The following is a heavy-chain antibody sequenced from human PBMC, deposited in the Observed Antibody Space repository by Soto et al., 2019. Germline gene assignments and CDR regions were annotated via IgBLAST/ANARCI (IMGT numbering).Heavy chain of an antibody. D-gene: IGHD2-15*01. Sequence: QVQLEQSGAEVKKPGSSVRVSCKASGDTVSSYTITWVRQAPGQGLEWMGGIVPIFGSTTYAERFQGRVTLTADDSTSTAYMDLSGLTSDDTAVYYCAREGERTSCSGDHCQQLYNWIDPWGQGTLVTVSS. V-gene: IGHV1-69*01. J-gene: IGHJ5*02. CDR1: GDTVSSYT. CDR2: IVPIFGST. CDR3: AREGERTSCSGDHCQQLYNWIDP.